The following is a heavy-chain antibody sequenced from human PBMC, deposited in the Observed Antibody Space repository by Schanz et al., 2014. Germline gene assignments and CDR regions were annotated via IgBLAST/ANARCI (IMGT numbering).Heavy chain of an antibody. CDR3: ARDRGCTGGSCYSWFDL. Sequence: QVQLVQSGAEVKKPGASVKVSCKASGYTFTSDSMHWVRQAPGQGLEWMGMINPSGGSTTYAQKFQGGVTMTRNTSISTAYMELSSLRSEDTAVYYCARDRGCTGGSCYSWFDLWGQGTLVTVSS. CDR2: INPSGGST. V-gene: IGHV1-46*01. CDR1: GYTFTSDS. J-gene: IGHJ5*02. D-gene: IGHD2-15*01.